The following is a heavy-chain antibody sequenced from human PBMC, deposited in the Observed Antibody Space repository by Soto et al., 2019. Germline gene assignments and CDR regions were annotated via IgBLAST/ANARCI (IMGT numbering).Heavy chain of an antibody. J-gene: IGHJ6*02. CDR2: IYYSGST. Sequence: QVQLQESGPGLVKPSETLSLTCTVSGGSISSYYWSWIRQPPGKGLEWIGYIYYSGSTNYNPSLKSRVTISVDTSKNQFSLKPSSVTAADTAVYYCARGVISHTAVAGGLTWDYYYYYGMDVWGQGTTVTVSS. CDR3: ARGVISHTAVAGGLTWDYYYYYGMDV. CDR1: GGSISSYY. D-gene: IGHD6-19*01. V-gene: IGHV4-59*01.